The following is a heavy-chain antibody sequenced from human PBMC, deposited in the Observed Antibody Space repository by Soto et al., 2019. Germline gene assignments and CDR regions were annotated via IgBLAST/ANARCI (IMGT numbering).Heavy chain of an antibody. V-gene: IGHV3-74*01. CDR1: GFTFSSYL. CDR3: VRDKPHNWFDP. Sequence: GGSLRLSCAASGFTFSSYLMHWVRQSPGKGLVWVSRINNDGSDTTYADSVKGRFTISRDNAKNTVYLQMNSLRAEDTAVYYCVRDKPHNWFDPWGQGTPVTVSS. CDR2: INNDGSDT. J-gene: IGHJ5*02.